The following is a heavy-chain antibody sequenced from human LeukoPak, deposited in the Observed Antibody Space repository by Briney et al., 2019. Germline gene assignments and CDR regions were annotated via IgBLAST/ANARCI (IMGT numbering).Heavy chain of an antibody. CDR1: GFTFSSYW. D-gene: IGHD2-21*02. V-gene: IGHV3-74*01. CDR3: ARERVVVTAIEDCYYGMDV. CDR2: INSDGSST. Sequence: GGSLRPSCAASGFTFSSYWMHWVRQAPGKGLVWVSRINSDGSSTSYADSVKGRFTISRDNAKNTLYLQMNSLRAEDTAVYYCARERVVVTAIEDCYYGMDVWGQGTTVTVSS. J-gene: IGHJ6*02.